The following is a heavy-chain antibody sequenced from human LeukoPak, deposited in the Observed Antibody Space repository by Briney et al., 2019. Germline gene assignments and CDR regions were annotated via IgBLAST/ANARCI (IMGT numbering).Heavy chain of an antibody. CDR1: ELTFTSQW. J-gene: IGHJ3*02. CDR2: INTDGRSI. V-gene: IGHV3-74*03. D-gene: IGHD5-18*01. CDR3: VRGDTFRGFDI. Sequence: GGSLRLSCTSSELTFTSQWMHWVRQAPGKGLEWVSRINTDGRSITYADSVKGRFTISRDDAKNTLYLYMNTLRAEDTAVYFCVRGDTFRGFDIWGHGTTVIVSS.